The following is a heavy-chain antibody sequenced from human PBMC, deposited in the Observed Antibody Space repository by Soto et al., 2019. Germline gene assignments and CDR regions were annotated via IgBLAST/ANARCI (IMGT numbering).Heavy chain of an antibody. D-gene: IGHD3-10*01. CDR1: GGSISSSNYW. V-gene: IGHV4-39*01. CDR2: IYSSGST. CDR3: ARKKGVLWFGELKHPAPHFDY. J-gene: IGHJ4*02. Sequence: PSETLSLTCTVSGGSISSSNYWWGWIRQPPGKGLEWVATIYSSGSTFYNPSLKSRVTISVDTSKNQFSLKLSSVTAADTAVYNCARKKGVLWFGELKHPAPHFDYWGQGTLVTVSS.